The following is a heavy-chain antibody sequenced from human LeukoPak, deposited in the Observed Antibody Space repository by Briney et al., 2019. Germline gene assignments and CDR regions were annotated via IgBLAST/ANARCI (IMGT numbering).Heavy chain of an antibody. CDR1: GFTFSGYW. J-gene: IGHJ4*02. Sequence: GGSLRLSCAASGFTFSGYWMTWVRQAPGKGLEWVANIKEDGSEKNYVDSVKGRFTISRDNAKNSLYLQMSSLRAEDTAVYYCARDTYSSSWDWGQGTLVTVSS. V-gene: IGHV3-7*01. CDR2: IKEDGSEK. D-gene: IGHD6-13*01. CDR3: ARDTYSSSWD.